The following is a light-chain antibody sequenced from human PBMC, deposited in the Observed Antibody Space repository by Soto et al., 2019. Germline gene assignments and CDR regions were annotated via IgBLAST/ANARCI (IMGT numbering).Light chain of an antibody. CDR2: DAS. V-gene: IGKV1-27*01. Sequence: DIQMTQSPSSLSASVGDRVTITCRASQGVSNYLAWYQQKPGKVPKLLIYDASALHSGVPSRFSGSGSGTDFTLTISSLQPEDVATYYCQNYNSAPFTFGQGTRLEIK. CDR3: QNYNSAPFT. CDR1: QGVSNY. J-gene: IGKJ5*01.